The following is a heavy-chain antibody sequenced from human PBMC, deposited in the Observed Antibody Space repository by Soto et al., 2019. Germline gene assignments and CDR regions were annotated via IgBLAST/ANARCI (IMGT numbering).Heavy chain of an antibody. Sequence: ASVKVSCKASGGTFSSYTISWVRQAPGQGLEWMGRIIPILGIANYAQKFQGRVTITADKSTSTAYMELSSLRSEDTAVYYCARDSNLFDAFDIWGQGTMVTVSS. CDR1: GGTFSSYT. J-gene: IGHJ3*02. CDR2: IIPILGIA. CDR3: ARDSNLFDAFDI. V-gene: IGHV1-69*04.